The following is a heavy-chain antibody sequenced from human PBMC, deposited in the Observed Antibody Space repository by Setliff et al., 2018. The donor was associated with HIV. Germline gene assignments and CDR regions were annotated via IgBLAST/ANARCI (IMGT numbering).Heavy chain of an antibody. V-gene: IGHV3-74*03. CDR2: TNSDGSST. D-gene: IGHD4-17*01. J-gene: IGHJ4*02. Sequence: GSLRLSCAASGFTFRSYAIHWVRQAPGKGLVWVSRTNSDGSSTTYADSVKGRFTISRDNAKNTLYLQMNSLRAEDTAVYYCARDPAPYGDFDYWGQGTLVTVSS. CDR3: ARDPAPYGDFDY. CDR1: GFTFRSYA.